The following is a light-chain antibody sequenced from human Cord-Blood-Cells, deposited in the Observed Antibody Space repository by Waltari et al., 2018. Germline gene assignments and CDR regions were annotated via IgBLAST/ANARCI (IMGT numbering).Light chain of an antibody. J-gene: IGKJ4*01. Sequence: DIVMNQSPDSLAVSPGARATINRKSSPSVLYSSNNKNYLAWYQQKPGQPPKLLIYWASTRESGVPDRFSGSGSGTDFTLTISSLQAEDVAVYYCQQYYSTPPTFGGGTKVEIK. CDR3: QQYYSTPPT. CDR2: WAS. CDR1: PSVLYSSNNKNY. V-gene: IGKV4-1*01.